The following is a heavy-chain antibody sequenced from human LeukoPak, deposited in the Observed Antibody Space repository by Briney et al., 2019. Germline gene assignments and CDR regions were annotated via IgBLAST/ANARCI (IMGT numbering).Heavy chain of an antibody. CDR3: ARDRGGAFDI. J-gene: IGHJ3*02. Sequence: AGGSLRLSCEASGFTFTTYSMNWVRQAPGKGLEWVSSISSSSSYIYYADSVKGRFTISRDNAKNSLYLQMDSLRAEDTAVYYCARDRGGAFDIWGQGTMVTVSS. D-gene: IGHD3-10*01. V-gene: IGHV3-21*01. CDR2: ISSSSSYI. CDR1: GFTFTTYS.